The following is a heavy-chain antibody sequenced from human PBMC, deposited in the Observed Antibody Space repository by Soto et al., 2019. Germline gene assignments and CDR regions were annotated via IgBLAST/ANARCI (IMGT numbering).Heavy chain of an antibody. CDR2: ISYDGSNK. Sequence: QVQLVESGGGVVQPGRSLRLSCAASGFTFSSYGMHWVRQAPGKGLEWVAVISYDGSNKYYADSVKGRFTISRDNSKNTLYLQMNSLRAEGTAVYYCAKAKKITIFGVVIPETYFDYWGQGTLVTVSS. CDR1: GFTFSSYG. J-gene: IGHJ4*02. V-gene: IGHV3-30*18. CDR3: AKAKKITIFGVVIPETYFDY. D-gene: IGHD3-3*01.